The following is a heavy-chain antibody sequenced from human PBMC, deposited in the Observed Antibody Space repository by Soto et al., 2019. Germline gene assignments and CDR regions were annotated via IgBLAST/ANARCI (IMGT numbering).Heavy chain of an antibody. J-gene: IGHJ6*02. D-gene: IGHD3-10*01. V-gene: IGHV1-69*13. CDR3: ARDLTILTMVRGVTYYYYYGMDV. CDR1: GGTFSSYA. CDR2: IIPIFGTA. Sequence: SVKVSCKASGGTFSSYAISWVRQAPGQGLEWMGGIIPIFGTANYAQKFQGRVTITADESTSTAYMELSSLRSEDTAVYYCARDLTILTMVRGVTYYYYYGMDVWGQGTTVTVSS.